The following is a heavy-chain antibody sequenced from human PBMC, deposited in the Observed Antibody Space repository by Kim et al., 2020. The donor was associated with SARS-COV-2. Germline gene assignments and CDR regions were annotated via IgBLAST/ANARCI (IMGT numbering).Heavy chain of an antibody. J-gene: IGHJ6*02. CDR1: GFTFSSYG. CDR2: IWYDGSNK. Sequence: GGSLRLSCAASGFTFSSYGMHWVRQAPGKGLEWVAVIWYDGSNKYYADSVKGRFTISRDNSKNTLYLQMNSLRAEDTAVYYCARDVGGSYPTGYYYYGMDVWGQRTTVTVSS. D-gene: IGHD1-26*01. V-gene: IGHV3-33*01. CDR3: ARDVGGSYPTGYYYYGMDV.